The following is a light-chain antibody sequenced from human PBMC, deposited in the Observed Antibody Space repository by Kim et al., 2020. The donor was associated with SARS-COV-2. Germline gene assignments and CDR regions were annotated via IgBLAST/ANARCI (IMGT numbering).Light chain of an antibody. V-gene: IGLV2-8*01. CDR3: TSFAGSNNLL. CDR1: SSDVGGYNF. J-gene: IGLJ2*01. Sequence: GQSVTISCTGTSSDVGGYNFVSWYQQHPGKAPKLMIYEVSKRPSGVPDRFSGSKSGNTASLTVSGLQTEDEAHYYCTSFAGSNNLLFGGGTQLTVL. CDR2: EVS.